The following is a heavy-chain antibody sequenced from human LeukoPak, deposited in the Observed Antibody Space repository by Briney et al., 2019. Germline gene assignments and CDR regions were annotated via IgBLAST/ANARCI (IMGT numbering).Heavy chain of an antibody. J-gene: IGHJ5*02. D-gene: IGHD3-22*01. CDR3: ARLSYYDSSAPGWFDP. CDR1: GGSISSGGYY. CDR2: IYYSGST. Sequence: PSQTLSLTCTVSGGSISSGGYYWSWIRQPPGKGLKWIGYIYYSGSTNYNPSLKSRVTISVDTSKNQFSLKVNSVTAAGTAVYYCARLSYYDSSAPGWFDPWGQGTLVTVSS. V-gene: IGHV4-61*08.